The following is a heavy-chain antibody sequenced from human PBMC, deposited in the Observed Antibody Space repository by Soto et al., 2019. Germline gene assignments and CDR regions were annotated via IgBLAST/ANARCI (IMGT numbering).Heavy chain of an antibody. J-gene: IGHJ3*02. Sequence: EVQLVESGGGLVHPGGSLRLSCTASGLTFSEYWMTWVRQAPGKGLEWVANIQQDGGERWYVDSVKGRFTISRDNAKSSLFLQMNSLRAEDTAVYYCARDTDQTDSSGEHFDALDIWGQGTMVTVSS. D-gene: IGHD6-19*01. V-gene: IGHV3-7*01. CDR3: ARDTDQTDSSGEHFDALDI. CDR2: IQQDGGER. CDR1: GLTFSEYW.